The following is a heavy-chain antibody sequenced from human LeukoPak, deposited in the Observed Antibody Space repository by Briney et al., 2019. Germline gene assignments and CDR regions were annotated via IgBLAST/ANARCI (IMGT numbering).Heavy chain of an antibody. J-gene: IGHJ4*02. D-gene: IGHD5-12*01. CDR2: ISPGGGPT. V-gene: IGHV3-23*01. CDR3: AKDGAWLRFDD. CDR1: GFPFSIYG. Sequence: PGGSLRLSCAGSGFPFSIYGMNWVPQAPGKGLEWVSGISPGGGPTYYADSAKGRFTISRDDSKNTLCLQMNNLRAEDTAVYYCAKDGAWLRFDDWGQGILVTVSS.